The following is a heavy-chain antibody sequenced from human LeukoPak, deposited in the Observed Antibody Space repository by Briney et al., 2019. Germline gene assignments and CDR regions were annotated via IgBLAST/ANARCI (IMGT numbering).Heavy chain of an antibody. V-gene: IGHV4-31*03. CDR1: GGSISSVGYY. J-gene: IGHJ4*02. CDR2: IYYSGST. CDR3: AGAKANYVSGSNPSYFFDY. D-gene: IGHD3-10*01. Sequence: PSETLSLTCTVSGGSISSVGYYWSWIRQHPGKGLEWIGYIYYSGSTYYNPSLKSRVTISVDTSKNQFSLKLSSVTAADTTVYDAAGAKANYVSGSNPSYFFDYWGQGTLVTVSS.